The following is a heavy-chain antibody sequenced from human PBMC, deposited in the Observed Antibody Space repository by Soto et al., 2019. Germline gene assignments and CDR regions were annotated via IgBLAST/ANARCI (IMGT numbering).Heavy chain of an antibody. V-gene: IGHV1-2*04. CDR2: INPNSGGT. J-gene: IGHJ4*02. Sequence: ASVKVSCKASGYTFTGYYMHWVRQAPGQGLEWMGWINPNSGGTNYAQKFQGWVTMTRDTSISTAYMELSRLRSDDTAVYYCARGLSAAGPHDYSNFGFDYWGQGTLVTVSS. CDR1: GYTFTGYY. D-gene: IGHD4-4*01. CDR3: ARGLSAAGPHDYSNFGFDY.